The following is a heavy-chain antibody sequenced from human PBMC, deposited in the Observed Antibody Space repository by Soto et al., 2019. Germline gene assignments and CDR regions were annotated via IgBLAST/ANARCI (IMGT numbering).Heavy chain of an antibody. Sequence: LSLTCTVSGGSISSGDYYWSWIRQPPGKGLEWIGYIYYSGSTYYNPSLKSRVTISVDTSKNQFSLKLSSVTAADTAVYYCARDYDILTGYYAHYYGMDVWGQGTTVTVS. CDR3: ARDYDILTGYYAHYYGMDV. V-gene: IGHV4-30-4*01. D-gene: IGHD3-9*01. J-gene: IGHJ6*02. CDR2: IYYSGST. CDR1: GGSISSGDYY.